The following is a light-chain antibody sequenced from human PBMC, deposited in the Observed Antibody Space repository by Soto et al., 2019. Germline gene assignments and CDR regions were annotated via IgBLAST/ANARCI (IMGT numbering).Light chain of an antibody. CDR1: QSVSVN. CDR3: QQYGSSPFT. J-gene: IGKJ3*01. CDR2: GVS. V-gene: IGKV3-20*01. Sequence: EIVMTQSPGTLSVSPGERATLSCRASQSVSVNLAWYQQKPGQAPRLLIYGVSTRATGIPARFSGSESGTDFTLTISRLEPEDFAVYYCQQYGSSPFTFGPGTKVDIK.